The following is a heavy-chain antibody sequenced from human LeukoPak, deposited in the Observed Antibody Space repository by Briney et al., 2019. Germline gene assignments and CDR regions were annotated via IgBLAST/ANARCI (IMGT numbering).Heavy chain of an antibody. Sequence: GGSLRLSCAASGFTFSSYGMHWVRQAPGKGLEGVAVIWYDGSNKYYADSVKGRFTISRDNSKNTLYLQMNSLRAEDTAVYYCARVRWELPVFDYWGQGTLVTVSS. V-gene: IGHV3-33*01. J-gene: IGHJ4*02. CDR2: IWYDGSNK. CDR3: ARVRWELPVFDY. D-gene: IGHD1-26*01. CDR1: GFTFSSYG.